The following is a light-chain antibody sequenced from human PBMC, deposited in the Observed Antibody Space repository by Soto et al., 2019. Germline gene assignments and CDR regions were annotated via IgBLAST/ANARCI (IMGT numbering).Light chain of an antibody. V-gene: IGLV2-11*01. CDR2: DVS. CDR1: SSYVGGYNY. Sequence: QSALTQPRSVSGSPGQSVTISCTGTSSYVGGYNYVSWYQQHPGKAPKLMIYDVSKRPSGVPDRFSGSKSGTTASLTISGLQAEDEADYLCCSYTASATYVFETGTKVTVL. J-gene: IGLJ1*01. CDR3: CSYTASATYV.